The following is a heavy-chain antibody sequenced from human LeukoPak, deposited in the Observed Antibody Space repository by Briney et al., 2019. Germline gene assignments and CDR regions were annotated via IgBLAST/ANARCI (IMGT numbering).Heavy chain of an antibody. J-gene: IGHJ4*02. D-gene: IGHD6-13*01. CDR1: GFTFDDYA. V-gene: IGHV3-9*01. CDR3: ARDNSLIGLADIDY. Sequence: GRSLRLSCAASGFTFDDYAMHWVRQAPGKGLEWVSGISWNSGSIGYADSVKGRFTISRDNSKNTLYLQMNSLRAEDTAVYYCARDNSLIGLADIDYWSQGTLVTVSS. CDR2: ISWNSGSI.